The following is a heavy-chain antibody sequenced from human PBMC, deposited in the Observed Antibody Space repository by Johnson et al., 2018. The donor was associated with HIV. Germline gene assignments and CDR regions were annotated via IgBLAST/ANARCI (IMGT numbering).Heavy chain of an antibody. CDR1: GFTFSSHS. D-gene: IGHD6-6*01. Sequence: QMLFVESGGGLVKPGGSLRLSCAASGFTFSSHSMYWVRQAPGKGLEWVAVISYDGSNKYYAYSVKGRFTISRDNSKNTLYLQMNSLRAEDTAVYYCAKDRRTYSSSADAFDIWGQGTMVTVSS. J-gene: IGHJ3*02. V-gene: IGHV3-30*04. CDR2: ISYDGSNK. CDR3: AKDRRTYSSSADAFDI.